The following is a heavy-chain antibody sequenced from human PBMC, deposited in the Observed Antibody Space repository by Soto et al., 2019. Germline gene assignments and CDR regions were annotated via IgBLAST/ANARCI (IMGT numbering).Heavy chain of an antibody. CDR2: INAGNGNA. CDR3: ARSSDDYGDYVNYYYYYGMDV. CDR1: GYTFTSYA. Sequence: ASVKVSCKASGYTFTSYAMHWVRQAPGQRLEWMGWINAGNGNAKYSQKFQGRVTITRDTSASTAYMELSSLRSEDTAVYYCARSSDDYGDYVNYYYYYGMDVWGQGTTVTVS. V-gene: IGHV1-3*01. J-gene: IGHJ6*02. D-gene: IGHD4-17*01.